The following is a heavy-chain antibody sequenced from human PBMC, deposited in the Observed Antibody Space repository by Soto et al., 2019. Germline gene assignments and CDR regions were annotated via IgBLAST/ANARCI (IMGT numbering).Heavy chain of an antibody. CDR3: ARDPQRRDGYNFDS. Sequence: QVQLVESGGCLVEPGGSLRLSCAASGFIFTDYSLTWIRQAPGKGLEWISYITKGGETTQHADSVKGRFTISRDNAKKVLFLQMNSLRAEDTAVYYCARDPQRRDGYNFDSWGRGTLVTVSS. J-gene: IGHJ4*02. D-gene: IGHD5-12*01. V-gene: IGHV3-11*01. CDR1: GFIFTDYS. CDR2: ITKGGETT.